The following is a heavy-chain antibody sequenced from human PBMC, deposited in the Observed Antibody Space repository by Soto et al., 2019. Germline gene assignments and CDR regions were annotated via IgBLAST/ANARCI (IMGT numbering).Heavy chain of an antibody. CDR3: ARDLRNYVLALEF. J-gene: IGHJ4*02. D-gene: IGHD1-7*01. V-gene: IGHV3-9*01. Sequence: EVQLVESGGDLFKPGRPLRLPFAASGLTLGDYPITWARKVQGKGLEWVSGINWNSGSVGYADSVKGRFTISRDTAKNSLYLQMDSLRPEDTAIYYCARDLRNYVLALEFWGQGALVSVS. CDR1: GLTLGDYP. CDR2: INWNSGSV.